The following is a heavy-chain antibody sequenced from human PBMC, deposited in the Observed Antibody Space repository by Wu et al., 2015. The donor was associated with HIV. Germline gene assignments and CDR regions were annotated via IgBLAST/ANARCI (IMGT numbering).Heavy chain of an antibody. CDR1: GGTFSSYA. CDR2: IIPIFGTA. V-gene: IGHV1-69*05. Sequence: QVQLVQSGAEVKKPGSSVKVSCKASGGTFSSYAISWVRQAPGQGLEWMGGIIPIFGTANYAQKFQGRVTITTDESTSTAYMELSSLRSEDTAVYYCASSPSAYDSSGYYPYYYYYGMDVWGQGTTGHRLL. J-gene: IGHJ6*02. CDR3: ASSPSAYDSSGYYPYYYYYGMDV. D-gene: IGHD3-22*01.